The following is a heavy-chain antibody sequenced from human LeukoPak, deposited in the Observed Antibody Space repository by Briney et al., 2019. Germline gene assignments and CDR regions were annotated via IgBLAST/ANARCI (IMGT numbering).Heavy chain of an antibody. D-gene: IGHD3-22*01. CDR3: ARRSDSSGLY. V-gene: IGHV4-39*01. J-gene: IGHJ4*02. Sequence: PSETLSLTCTVSGGSISSSSYYWGWIRQPPGKGLEWIGSIHYSGSTYYNPSRKSRVTMSVDTSKNQFSLKLSSVTAADTAVYYCARRSDSSGLYWGQGTLVTVSS. CDR2: IHYSGST. CDR1: GGSISSSSYY.